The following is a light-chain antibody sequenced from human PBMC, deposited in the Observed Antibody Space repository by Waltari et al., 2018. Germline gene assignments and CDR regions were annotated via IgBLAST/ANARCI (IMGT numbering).Light chain of an antibody. CDR1: QYVNIRY. V-gene: IGKV3-20*01. CDR3: QQDDTLPRVT. J-gene: IGKJ4*02. Sequence: EIVLTQSPGIRSLSPGEGATLYWRASQYVNIRYLAWYQQKTGQAPILLIYDTSTMAAGIPDRFSGSGSGRDFTLTISILEPEDFAVYYCQQDDTLPRVTFGGGTNVEIK. CDR2: DTS.